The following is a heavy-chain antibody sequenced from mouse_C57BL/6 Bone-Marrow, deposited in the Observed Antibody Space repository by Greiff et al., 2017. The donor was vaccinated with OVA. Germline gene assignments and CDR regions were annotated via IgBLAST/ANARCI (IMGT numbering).Heavy chain of an antibody. CDR1: GYTFTSYW. V-gene: IGHV1-72*01. CDR3: ARYGNYGSYWYFDV. J-gene: IGHJ1*03. D-gene: IGHD2-10*02. CDR2: IDPNSGGT. Sequence: QVQLKQPGAELVKPGASVKLSCKASGYTFTSYWMHWVKQRPGRGLEWIGRIDPNSGGTKYNEKFKSKATLTVDKPSSTAYMQLSSLTSEDSAVYYCARYGNYGSYWYFDVWGTGTTVTVSS.